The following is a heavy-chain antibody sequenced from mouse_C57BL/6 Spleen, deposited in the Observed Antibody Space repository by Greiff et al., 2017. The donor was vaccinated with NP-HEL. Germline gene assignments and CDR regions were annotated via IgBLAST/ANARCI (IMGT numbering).Heavy chain of an antibody. D-gene: IGHD1-1*01. Sequence: EVKLQESGPELVKPGASVKISCKASGYSFTDYNMNWVKQSNGKSLEWIGVINPNYGTTSYNQKFKGKATLTVDQSSSTAYMQLNSLTSEDSAVYYCARRSAITTVVERAMDYWGQGTSVTVSS. CDR3: ARRSAITTVVERAMDY. V-gene: IGHV1-39*01. CDR2: INPNYGTT. CDR1: GYSFTDYN. J-gene: IGHJ4*01.